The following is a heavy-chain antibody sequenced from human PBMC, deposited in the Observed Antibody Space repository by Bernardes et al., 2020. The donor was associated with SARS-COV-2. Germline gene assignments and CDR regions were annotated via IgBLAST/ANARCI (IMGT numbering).Heavy chain of an antibody. CDR2: IRNKVNSYTT. CDR3: ARDVVGKDDF. D-gene: IGHD2-15*01. Sequence: GGSLRLSCAASGFTFSDHYMDWVRQAPGKGLEWVGRIRNKVNSYTTDYADSVKGRFTISRDNAKNTLFLQMHSLRAEDTAVYYCARDVVGKDDFWGQGTLVTVSS. CDR1: GFTFSDHY. V-gene: IGHV3-72*01. J-gene: IGHJ4*02.